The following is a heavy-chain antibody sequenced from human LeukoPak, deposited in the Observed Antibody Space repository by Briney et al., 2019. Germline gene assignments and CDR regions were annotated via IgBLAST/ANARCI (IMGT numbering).Heavy chain of an antibody. J-gene: IGHJ6*02. CDR1: GFTFSTSA. V-gene: IGHV3-23*01. Sequence: GGSLRLSCAASGFTFSTSAMSWVRQAPGTGLEWVSAISGSGDSTYYADSVKGRFTISRDNSKNTLSLQMNNLRAEDTAVYHCARRIARYLVNYYYYSTDVWGQGTTVTVSS. D-gene: IGHD3-16*02. CDR3: ARRIARYLVNYYYYSTDV. CDR2: ISGSGDST.